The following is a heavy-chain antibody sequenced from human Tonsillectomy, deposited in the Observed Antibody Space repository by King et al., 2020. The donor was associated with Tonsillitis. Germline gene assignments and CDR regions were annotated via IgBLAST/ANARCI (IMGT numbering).Heavy chain of an antibody. Sequence: VQLVESGGGVVQPGRSLRLSCAASGFTFSSYAMHWVRQAPGKGLEWVAVISYDGSNKYYADSVKGRFTISRDNSKNTLYLQMNSLRAEDTAVYYCARDGYCSGGSCYYFDYWGQGTLVTVSS. D-gene: IGHD2-15*01. CDR3: ARDGYCSGGSCYYFDY. V-gene: IGHV3-30*04. J-gene: IGHJ4*02. CDR1: GFTFSSYA. CDR2: ISYDGSNK.